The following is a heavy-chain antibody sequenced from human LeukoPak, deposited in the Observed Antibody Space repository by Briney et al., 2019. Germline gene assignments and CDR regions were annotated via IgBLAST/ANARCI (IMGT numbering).Heavy chain of an antibody. V-gene: IGHV1-46*03. Sequence: ASVKVSCKASGYTFTSYYMHWVRQAPGQGLEWMGIINPSGGSTGYAQKFQGRVTMTRDTSTSTVYMELSSLRSEDTAVYYCARVTVGATMGYYYYYMDVWGKGTTVTVSS. CDR3: ARVTVGATMGYYYYYMDV. CDR2: INPSGGST. CDR1: GYTFTSYY. J-gene: IGHJ6*03. D-gene: IGHD1-26*01.